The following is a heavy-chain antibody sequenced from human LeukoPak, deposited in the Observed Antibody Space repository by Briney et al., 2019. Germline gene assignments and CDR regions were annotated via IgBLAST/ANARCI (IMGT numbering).Heavy chain of an antibody. CDR2: INHSGST. V-gene: IGHV4-34*01. Sequence: SETLSLTCAVYGGSFSGYYWSWIRQAPGKGLEWIGEINHSGSTNYNPSLKSRVTISVDTSKNQFSLKLSSVTAADTAVYYCARALGDFWSGNRRIDYWGQGTLVTVSS. J-gene: IGHJ4*02. CDR3: ARALGDFWSGNRRIDY. CDR1: GGSFSGYY. D-gene: IGHD3-3*01.